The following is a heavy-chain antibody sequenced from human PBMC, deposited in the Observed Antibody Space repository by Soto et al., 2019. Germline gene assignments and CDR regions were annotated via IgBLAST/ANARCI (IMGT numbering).Heavy chain of an antibody. CDR1: GGTFSSYA. J-gene: IGHJ6*02. Sequence: SVKVSCKASGGTFSSYAISWVRQAPGQGLEWMGGIIPIFGTANYAQKFQGRVTITADESTSTAYMELSSLRAEDTAVYYCARSRRYYWDGYYYGMDVWGQGTTVTVSS. V-gene: IGHV1-69*13. CDR2: IIPIFGTA. D-gene: IGHD1-20*01. CDR3: ARSRRYYWDGYYYGMDV.